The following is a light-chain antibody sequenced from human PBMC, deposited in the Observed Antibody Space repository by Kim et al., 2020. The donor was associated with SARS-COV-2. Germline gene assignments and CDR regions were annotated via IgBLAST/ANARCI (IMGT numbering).Light chain of an antibody. Sequence: DIQMTQSPSSLSASVGDRVTITCRASQRISTYLNWYQQQPGKAPRLLIYAASSLQSGVPSRFSGSGSGTDFTLTINSLQPEDFATYYCQQSFTTPLLTFGGGTKVHIK. J-gene: IGKJ4*01. CDR1: QRISTY. CDR3: QQSFTTPLLT. CDR2: AAS. V-gene: IGKV1-39*01.